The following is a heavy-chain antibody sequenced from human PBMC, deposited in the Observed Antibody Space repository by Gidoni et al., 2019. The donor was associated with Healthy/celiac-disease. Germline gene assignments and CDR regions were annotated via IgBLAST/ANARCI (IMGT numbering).Heavy chain of an antibody. D-gene: IGHD3-22*01. Sequence: QVQLVESGGGVVQPGRSLRLSCASSGFTFSSYGMHWVRQAPGKGLEWVAVISYDGSNKYYADSVKGRFTISRDNSKNTLYLQMNSLRAEDTAVYYCAKPNYDYYSYYYGMDVWGQGTTVTVSS. CDR3: AKPNYDYYSYYYGMDV. V-gene: IGHV3-30*18. CDR1: GFTFSSYG. CDR2: ISYDGSNK. J-gene: IGHJ6*02.